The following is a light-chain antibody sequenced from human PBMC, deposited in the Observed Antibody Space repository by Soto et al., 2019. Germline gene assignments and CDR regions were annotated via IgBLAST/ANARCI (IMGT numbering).Light chain of an antibody. CDR2: GAS. CDR1: QSVTNNF. J-gene: IGKJ5*01. V-gene: IGKV3-20*01. Sequence: EIVLTQSPGTLSLSPGERATLSCRASQSVTNNFLAWYQQKPGQAPRPLFFGASLRATGIPDRFSASGSGTDFTLTISRLEPEDFAVYYCQQYGGPPITFGQGTRLEIK. CDR3: QQYGGPPIT.